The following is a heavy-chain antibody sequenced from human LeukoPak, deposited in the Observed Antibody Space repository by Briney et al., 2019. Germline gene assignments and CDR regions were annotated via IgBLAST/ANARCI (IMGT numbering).Heavy chain of an antibody. CDR1: GFTVSNNY. CDR3: ARDHSESGSYPNP. J-gene: IGHJ5*02. V-gene: IGHV3-66*01. Sequence: PGGSLRLSCAAPGFTVSNNYMSWVRQAPGKGLEWVSVIYVDGNTYYRDSVKGRFSISRDNSKNTLYLQMNSLRAEDTAVYYCARDHSESGSYPNPWGQGTLVTVSS. D-gene: IGHD3-10*01. CDR2: IYVDGNT.